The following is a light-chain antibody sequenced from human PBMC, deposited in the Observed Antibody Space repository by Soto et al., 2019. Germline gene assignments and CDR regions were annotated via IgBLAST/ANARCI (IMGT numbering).Light chain of an antibody. Sequence: EIVLTQSPGTLSLSPGERATLSCRASQSVSSYKLAWYQQKPGQPPRLLISGASSRATGIPDRFSGSGSGTDFTLTISRLEPEDFAVYYCQQYGRSPRTFGHGTKVDIK. CDR1: QSVSSYK. CDR3: QQYGRSPRT. CDR2: GAS. J-gene: IGKJ1*01. V-gene: IGKV3-20*01.